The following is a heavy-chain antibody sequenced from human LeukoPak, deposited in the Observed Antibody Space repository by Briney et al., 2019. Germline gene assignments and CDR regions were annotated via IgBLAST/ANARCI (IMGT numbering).Heavy chain of an antibody. J-gene: IGHJ4*02. V-gene: IGHV1-2*02. CDR1: GYTFTGYY. Sequence: GASVKVSCKASGYTFTGYYMHWVRQAPGQGLEWMGWINPNSGGTNYAQKFQGRVTMTRDTSISTAYMELSRLRSDDTAVYYCARPSYSGSFLFDYWGQGTLVTVSS. CDR3: ARPSYSGSFLFDY. D-gene: IGHD1-26*01. CDR2: INPNSGGT.